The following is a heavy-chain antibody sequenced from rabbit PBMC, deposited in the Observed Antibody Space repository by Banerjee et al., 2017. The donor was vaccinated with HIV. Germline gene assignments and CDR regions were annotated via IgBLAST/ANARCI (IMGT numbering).Heavy chain of an antibody. CDR1: GFDFSSYG. D-gene: IGHD4-1*01. CDR3: ARDLAGVIGWNFNL. Sequence: QEQLVESGGGLVQPGGSLKLSCIASGFDFSSYGVSWVRQAPGKGLEWIACIYAGSGGGTYYASWAKGRFTISKTSSTTVTLQMTSLTAADTATYFCARDLAGVIGWNFNLWGQGTLVTVS. J-gene: IGHJ4*01. CDR2: IYAGSGGGT. V-gene: IGHV1S45*01.